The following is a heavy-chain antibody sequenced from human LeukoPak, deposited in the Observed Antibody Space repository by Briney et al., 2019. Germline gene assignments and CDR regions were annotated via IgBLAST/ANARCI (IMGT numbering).Heavy chain of an antibody. CDR1: GFTFSSYE. J-gene: IGHJ5*02. CDR2: IKQDGSEK. CDR3: AKLGGTARFDP. D-gene: IGHD1-7*01. V-gene: IGHV3-7*01. Sequence: GGSLRLSCAASGFTFSSYEMNWVRQAPGKGLEWVANIKQDGSEKDYVDSVKGRFTISRDNAKNSLYLQMTNLRAEDTAIYYCAKLGGTARFDPWGQGTLVTVSS.